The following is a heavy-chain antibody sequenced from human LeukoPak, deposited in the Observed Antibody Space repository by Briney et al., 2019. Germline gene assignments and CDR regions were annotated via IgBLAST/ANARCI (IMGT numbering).Heavy chain of an antibody. CDR3: ARGPNSNWSGLDF. D-gene: IGHD6-6*01. CDR1: GFSFSGHW. V-gene: IGHV3-74*01. Sequence: GGSLRLSCTTSGFSFSGHWMHWARQLPGKGLVWVSRISPTGSTTSYADSVKGRFTVSRDNAKNTLYLQVNNLRAGDTAVYYCARGPNSNWSGLDFWGQGTLLTVSS. J-gene: IGHJ4*02. CDR2: ISPTGSTT.